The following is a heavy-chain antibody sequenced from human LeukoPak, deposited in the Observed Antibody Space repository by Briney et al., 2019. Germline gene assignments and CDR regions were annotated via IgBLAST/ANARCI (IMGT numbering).Heavy chain of an antibody. CDR2: IKQDGSEK. CDR3: ARVYMATSPYYFDY. V-gene: IGHV3-7*01. J-gene: IGHJ4*02. D-gene: IGHD5-24*01. CDR1: GFTFSSYW. Sequence: GGSLRLSCAASGFTFSSYWMSWVRQAPGKGLEWVVNIKQDGSEKYYVDSVKGRFTISRDNAKNSLYLQMNSLRAEDTAVYYCARVYMATSPYYFDYWGQGTLVTVSS.